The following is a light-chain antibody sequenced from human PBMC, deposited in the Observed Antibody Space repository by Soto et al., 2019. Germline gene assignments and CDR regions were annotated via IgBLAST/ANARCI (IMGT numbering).Light chain of an antibody. CDR2: EVT. CDR3: ISYTSSNTYV. V-gene: IGLV2-14*01. J-gene: IGLJ1*01. Sequence: QSVLTQPASVSGSPGQSITISCTGTSSDVGGYKYVSWYQQHPGKAPKLMIYEVTNRPSGVSNRFSGSKSGNTASLTISGLQAEDEAHYYCISYTSSNTYVFGTGTKVTVL. CDR1: SSDVGGYKY.